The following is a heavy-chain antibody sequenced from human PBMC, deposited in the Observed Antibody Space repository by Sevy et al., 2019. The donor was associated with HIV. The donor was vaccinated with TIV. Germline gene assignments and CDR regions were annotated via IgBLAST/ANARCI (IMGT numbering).Heavy chain of an antibody. CDR3: ARVRDRYCSXXXXYXXXXXXX. D-gene: IGHD2-15*01. J-gene: IGHJ4*02. CDR2: ISDRXDTI. Sequence: GGSLRLSXAASGFIXXXXYMTWVRQAPGKGLEWVSYISDRXDTISYADSVKGRFTISRDNAKNALYLQMSSLRGEDXXXXYCARVRDRYCSXXXXYXXXXXXXWGXXTLVTVSS. V-gene: IGHV3-48*01. CDR1: GFIXXXXY.